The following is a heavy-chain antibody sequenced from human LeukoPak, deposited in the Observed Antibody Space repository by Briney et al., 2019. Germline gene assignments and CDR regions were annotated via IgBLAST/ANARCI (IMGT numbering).Heavy chain of an antibody. D-gene: IGHD3-3*01. CDR3: ARHGDFWSGYYDDY. V-gene: IGHV4-39*01. CDR2: IYYSGST. CDR1: GGSISSSSYY. Sequence: SETLSLTCTVSGGSISSSSYYWGWIRQPPGKGLEWIGSIYYSGSTYYNPSLKSRVTISVDTSKNQFSLKLSSVTAADTAVYYCARHGDFWSGYYDDYWGQGTLVTDSS. J-gene: IGHJ4*02.